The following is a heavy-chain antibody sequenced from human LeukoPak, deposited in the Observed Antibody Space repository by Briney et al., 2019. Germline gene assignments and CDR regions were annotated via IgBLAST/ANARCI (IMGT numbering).Heavy chain of an antibody. D-gene: IGHD3-9*01. CDR2: IYSGGST. J-gene: IGHJ6*02. CDR1: GFTVSSNY. Sequence: PGGSLRLSCAASGFTVSSNYMSWVRQAPGEGLEWVSVIYSGGSTYYADSVKGRFTISRDNSKNTLYLQMNSLRAEDTAVYYCACAYYDILTGYSSYYYYYGMDVWGQGTTVTVSS. V-gene: IGHV3-66*02. CDR3: ACAYYDILTGYSSYYYYYGMDV.